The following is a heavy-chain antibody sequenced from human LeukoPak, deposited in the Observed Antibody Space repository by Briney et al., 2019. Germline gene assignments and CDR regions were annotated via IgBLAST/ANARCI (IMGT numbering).Heavy chain of an antibody. CDR1: GGSISSYY. V-gene: IGHV4-59*01. J-gene: IGHJ4*02. CDR2: IYYSGST. CDR3: ARVRGGTGGYYSLDH. D-gene: IGHD3-22*01. Sequence: SETLSLTCTVSGGSISSYYWSWIRQPPGKGLEWIGYIYYSGSTNYNPSLKSRGTILVDTSKNQFSLKLSSVTAADTAVYYCARVRGGTGGYYSLDHWGQGTLVTVSS.